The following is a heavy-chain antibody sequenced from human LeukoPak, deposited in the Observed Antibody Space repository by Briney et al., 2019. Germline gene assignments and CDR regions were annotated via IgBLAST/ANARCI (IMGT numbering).Heavy chain of an antibody. CDR3: TRDRYYYDSSGHPYYFDY. CDR1: GFTFSSYE. CDR2: ISSSGSTI. D-gene: IGHD3-22*01. Sequence: GGSLRLSCAASGFTFSSYEMNWVRQAPGKGLEWVSYISSSGSTIYYADPVKGRFTISRDNAKNSLYLQMNSLRAEDTAVYYCTRDRYYYDSSGHPYYFDYWGQGTLVTVSS. J-gene: IGHJ4*02. V-gene: IGHV3-48*03.